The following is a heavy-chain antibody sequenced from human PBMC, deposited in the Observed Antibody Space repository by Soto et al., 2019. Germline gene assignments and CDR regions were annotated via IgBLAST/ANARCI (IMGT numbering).Heavy chain of an antibody. CDR2: IYHGGST. V-gene: IGHV4-38-2*01. J-gene: IGHJ5*02. CDR3: ARVGPWVPYFYDSSPYTFENWFDP. D-gene: IGHD3-22*01. CDR1: GYSISSGYY. Sequence: SETLSLTCAVSGYSISSGYYWGWLRQPPGKGLECIGSIYHGGSTYYNPSLNSRVTLSIDMTNNHVSLILNSVTAADTAVYYCARVGPWVPYFYDSSPYTFENWFDPWGQGTLVTVSS.